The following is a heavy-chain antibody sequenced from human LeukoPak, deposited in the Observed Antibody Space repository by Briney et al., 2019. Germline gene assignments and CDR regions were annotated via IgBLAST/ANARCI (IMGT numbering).Heavy chain of an antibody. Sequence: SETLSLTCTVSGGSISTSNYYWGWIRQPPGKGLEWIGNIFYSGSTYYSPSLRSRVTISVDTSKNQFSLKLSSVTAADTAVYYCARDENYYDSSGYSFVGAFDIWGQGTMVTVSS. V-gene: IGHV4-39*07. D-gene: IGHD3-22*01. CDR3: ARDENYYDSSGYSFVGAFDI. CDR1: GGSISTSNYY. CDR2: IFYSGST. J-gene: IGHJ3*02.